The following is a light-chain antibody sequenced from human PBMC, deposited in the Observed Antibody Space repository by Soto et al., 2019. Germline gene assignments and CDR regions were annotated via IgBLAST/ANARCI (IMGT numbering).Light chain of an antibody. CDR1: QSVSSN. J-gene: IGKJ1*01. CDR2: GAS. V-gene: IGKV3D-15*01. CDR3: HYGNSPPWT. Sequence: EIVMTQSPATLSVSPGERATLSCWASQSVSSNLAWYQQKLGQAPRLLIYGASNRATGIPDRFSVSGSGTDFTLSIRSLEPEDFAVYYCHYGNSPPWTFGQGTKVDIK.